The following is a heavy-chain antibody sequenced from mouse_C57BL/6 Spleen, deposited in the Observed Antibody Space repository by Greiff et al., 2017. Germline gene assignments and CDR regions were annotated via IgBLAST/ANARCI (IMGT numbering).Heavy chain of an antibody. J-gene: IGHJ3*01. CDR2: IDPSDSYT. CDR1: FYTFTIYF. Sequence: GQLRQPGAEPVLPSASLPLCFPSSFYTFTIYFIHWVKQRPGQGLEWIGEIDPSDSYTNYNQKFKGKSTLTVDKSSSTAYMQLSSLTSEDSAVYYCASADSSGSAFAYWGPGTLVTVSA. V-gene: IGHV1-69*01. CDR3: ASADSSGSAFAY. D-gene: IGHD3-2*02.